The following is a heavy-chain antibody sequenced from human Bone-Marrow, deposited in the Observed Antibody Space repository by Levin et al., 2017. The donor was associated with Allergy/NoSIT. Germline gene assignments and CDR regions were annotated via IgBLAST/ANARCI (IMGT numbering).Heavy chain of an antibody. D-gene: IGHD6-19*01. CDR2: INHSGST. J-gene: IGHJ4*02. CDR1: GGSFSGDSFSAYY. V-gene: IGHV4-34*01. Sequence: SETLSLTCAVYGGSFSGDSFSAYYWTWIRQSPGKGLEWIGDINHSGSTNYNPSLKSRVTVSVDTSKNQFSLKVGSVTAAVTAVYYFARRCGETGQWLVLATFRLVRCGLDYWGQGTLVTVSS. CDR3: ARRCGETGQWLVLATFRLVRCGLDY.